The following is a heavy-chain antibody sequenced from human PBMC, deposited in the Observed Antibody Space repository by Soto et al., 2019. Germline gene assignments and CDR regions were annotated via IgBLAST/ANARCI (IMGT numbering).Heavy chain of an antibody. Sequence: PGGSLRLSCAASGFTFSSYEMNWVRQAPGKGLEWVSYISSSGSTIYYADSVKGRFTISRDNAKNSLYLQMNSLRAEDTAVYYCAREMGRGYKEQPFYYYYYGMDVWGHGTTV. V-gene: IGHV3-48*03. CDR2: ISSSGSTI. CDR1: GFTFSSYE. J-gene: IGHJ6*02. CDR3: AREMGRGYKEQPFYYYYYGMDV. D-gene: IGHD1-20*01.